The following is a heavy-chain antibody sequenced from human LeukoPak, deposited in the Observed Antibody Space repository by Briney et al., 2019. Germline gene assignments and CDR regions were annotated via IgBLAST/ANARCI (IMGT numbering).Heavy chain of an antibody. CDR1: GFTFSNYA. V-gene: IGHV3-23*01. CDR3: AKAEDYYYDSSGYYYLDY. D-gene: IGHD3-22*01. Sequence: AGESLRLSCAASGFTFSNYAMSWVRQAPGKGLEWVSAISGSGGSTYYADSVKGRFTISRDNSKNTLYLQMNSLRAEDTAVYYCAKAEDYYYDSSGYYYLDYWGQGTLVTVSS. J-gene: IGHJ4*02. CDR2: ISGSGGST.